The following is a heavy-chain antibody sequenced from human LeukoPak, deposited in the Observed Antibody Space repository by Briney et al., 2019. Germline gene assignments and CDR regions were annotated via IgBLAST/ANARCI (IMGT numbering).Heavy chain of an antibody. V-gene: IGHV1-46*03. D-gene: IGHD3-10*01. CDR1: GYTFTGYY. J-gene: IGHJ5*02. CDR2: INPSGGST. Sequence: GASVKVSCKASGYTFTGYYMHWVRQAPGQGLEWMGIINPSGGSTSYAQNFQGRVTMTRDTSTSTLYMELSSLRSEDTAVYYCARGITMVRGALTSNWFDPSNWFDPWGQGTLVTVSS. CDR3: ARGITMVRGALTSNWFDPSNWFDP.